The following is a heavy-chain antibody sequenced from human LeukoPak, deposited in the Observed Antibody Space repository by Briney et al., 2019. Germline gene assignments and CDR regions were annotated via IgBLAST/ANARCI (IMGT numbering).Heavy chain of an antibody. CDR1: GFTFSRYD. Sequence: PGGSLRLSCVASGFTFSRYDMHWVRQAPGKGLEWVAVISYDGSNKYYADSVKGRFTISRDNSKNTLYLQMNSLRAEDTAVYYCARDTLLWFGEPLNWGQGTLVTVSS. CDR3: ARDTLLWFGEPLN. V-gene: IGHV3-30*04. J-gene: IGHJ4*02. CDR2: ISYDGSNK. D-gene: IGHD3-10*01.